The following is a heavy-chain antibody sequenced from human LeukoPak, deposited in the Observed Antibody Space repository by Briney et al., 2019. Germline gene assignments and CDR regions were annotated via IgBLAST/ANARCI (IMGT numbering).Heavy chain of an antibody. D-gene: IGHD2-2*01. CDR3: ARGSAVVPAATDY. CDR2: ISANNGYT. CDR1: GYSFTSYG. V-gene: IGHV1-18*01. J-gene: IGHJ4*02. Sequence: GASVKVSCKASGYSFTSYGINWVRQAPGQGLEWMGWISANNGYTNFAQKLQGRVTLTTDTSTNTAYIELRSLRYDDTAVYYCARGSAVVPAATDYWGQGTLVTVSS.